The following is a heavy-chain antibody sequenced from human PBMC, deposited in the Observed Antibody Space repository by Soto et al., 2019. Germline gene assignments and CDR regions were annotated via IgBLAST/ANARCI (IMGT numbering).Heavy chain of an antibody. Sequence: SETLSLTCTVSGGSMSSRGYYWSWIRQNPGKGLEWIGYIYYSGSTYYNPSLKSRVTISLDTSKNQFSLKLSSVTAADTAVYYCARDGSSSWYNWFDTWGQGILVT. D-gene: IGHD6-13*01. CDR2: IYYSGST. CDR3: ARDGSSSWYNWFDT. J-gene: IGHJ5*02. V-gene: IGHV4-31*03. CDR1: GGSMSSRGYY.